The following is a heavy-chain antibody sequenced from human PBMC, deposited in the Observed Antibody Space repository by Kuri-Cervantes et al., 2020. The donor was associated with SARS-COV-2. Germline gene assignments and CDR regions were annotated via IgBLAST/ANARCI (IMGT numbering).Heavy chain of an antibody. CDR2: INGGGDPT. Sequence: GESLKISCAASGFTFYNFGMTWVRQVPGKGLEWVSTINGGGDPTFYADSVKGRFTISRDNSKNMLYLQMSSLRAEDTAIYHCAKGTFDIWGQGTMVTVSS. V-gene: IGHV3-23*01. J-gene: IGHJ3*02. CDR1: GFTFYNFG. CDR3: AKGTFDI.